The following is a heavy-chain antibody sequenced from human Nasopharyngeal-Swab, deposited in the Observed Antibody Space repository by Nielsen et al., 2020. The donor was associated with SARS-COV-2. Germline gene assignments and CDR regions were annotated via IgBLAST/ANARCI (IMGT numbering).Heavy chain of an antibody. CDR3: AKEEMGSQRFLWGYSSGGFGY. D-gene: IGHD6-19*01. CDR2: ISSSSSYI. J-gene: IGHJ4*02. Sequence: GESLKISCAASGFTFSSYSMNWVRQAPGKGLEWVSSISSSSSYIYYADSVKGRFTISRDNAKNSLYLQMNSLRAEDTAVYYCAKEEMGSQRFLWGYSSGGFGYWGQGTLVTVSS. V-gene: IGHV3-21*01. CDR1: GFTFSSYS.